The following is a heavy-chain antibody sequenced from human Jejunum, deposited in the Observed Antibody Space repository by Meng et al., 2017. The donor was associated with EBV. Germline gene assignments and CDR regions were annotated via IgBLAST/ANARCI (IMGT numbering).Heavy chain of an antibody. CDR3: AKRETSGWYDL. CDR1: GFIVSNSY. V-gene: IGHV3-53*01. CDR2: IYSDSTT. Sequence: GQVVGSGGGVVQPGGSLRLSCAASGFIVSNSYFSWVRQAPGKGLEWVSVIYSDSTTHYADSVKGRFTMSRDNSKSTLFLQMDSLRAEDTAIYYCAKRETSGWYDLWGQGTLVTVPS. D-gene: IGHD6-19*01. J-gene: IGHJ5*01.